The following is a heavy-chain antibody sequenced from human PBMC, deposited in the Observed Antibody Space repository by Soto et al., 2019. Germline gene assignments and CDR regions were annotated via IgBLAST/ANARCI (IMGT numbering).Heavy chain of an antibody. CDR1: GFTFSDYY. V-gene: IGHV3-11*01. CDR3: ARDTLDFWSGYYPGPSYYYGMDV. J-gene: IGHJ6*02. D-gene: IGHD3-3*01. Sequence: LRLSCAASGFTFSDYYMSWIRQAPGKGLEWVSYISSSGSTIYYADSVKGRFTISRDNAKNSLHLQMNSLRAEDTAVYYCARDTLDFWSGYYPGPSYYYGMDVWGQGTTVTVSS. CDR2: ISSSGSTI.